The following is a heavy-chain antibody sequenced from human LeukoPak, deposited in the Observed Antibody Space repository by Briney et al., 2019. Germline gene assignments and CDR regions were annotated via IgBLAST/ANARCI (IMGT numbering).Heavy chain of an antibody. Sequence: GGSLRLSCAASGFTFSSYAMHWVRQAPGKGLEWVSSISSSSSYIYYADSVKGRFTISRDNAKNSLYLQMNSLRAEDTAVYYCARGLNRYNWNYEGVPDAFDIWGQGTMVTVSS. V-gene: IGHV3-21*01. CDR2: ISSSSSYI. CDR1: GFTFSSYA. D-gene: IGHD1-7*01. J-gene: IGHJ3*02. CDR3: ARGLNRYNWNYEGVPDAFDI.